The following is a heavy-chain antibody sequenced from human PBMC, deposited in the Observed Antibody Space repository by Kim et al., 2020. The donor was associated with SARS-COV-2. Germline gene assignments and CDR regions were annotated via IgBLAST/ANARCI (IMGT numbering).Heavy chain of an antibody. Sequence: GGSLRLSCAASGFTFSSYGMHWVRQAPGKGLEWVAVISYDGSNKYYADSVKGRFTISRDNSKNTLYLQMNSLRAEDTAVYYCAKKAGGWFGEFYFDYWGQGTLVTVSS. CDR3: AKKAGGWFGEFYFDY. CDR1: GFTFSSYG. J-gene: IGHJ4*02. D-gene: IGHD3-10*01. V-gene: IGHV3-30*18. CDR2: ISYDGSNK.